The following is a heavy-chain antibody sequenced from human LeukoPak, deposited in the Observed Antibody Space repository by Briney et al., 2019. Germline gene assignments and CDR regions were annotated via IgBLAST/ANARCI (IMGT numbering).Heavy chain of an antibody. CDR3: AKLGGHPLHNYYVGV. Sequence: GGSLRLSCAASGFTFSSYAMSWVRQAPGKGLEWVSGILDSGYSTYYANSVKGRFTNSRDKSNNTLYLQMNSLRAEDTAVYYCAKLGGHPLHNYYVGVWGKGTTVAVSS. CDR1: GFTFSSYA. J-gene: IGHJ6*03. V-gene: IGHV3-23*01. CDR2: ILDSGYST. D-gene: IGHD3-16*01.